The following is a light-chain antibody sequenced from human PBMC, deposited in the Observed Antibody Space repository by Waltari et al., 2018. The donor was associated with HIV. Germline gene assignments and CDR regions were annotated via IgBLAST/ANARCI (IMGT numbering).Light chain of an antibody. CDR1: QTISSY. CDR2: GAS. CDR3: QQSYSTPRT. J-gene: IGKJ2*01. V-gene: IGKV1-39*01. Sequence: DIQMTQSPSSLSPSVGDSVTITCRASQTISSYLNWYQHKPGKAPMLLIYGASTLHSVVPSRFSGSGSGTDFTLTISSLQPEDFATYYCQQSYSTPRTFGQGTKLEIK.